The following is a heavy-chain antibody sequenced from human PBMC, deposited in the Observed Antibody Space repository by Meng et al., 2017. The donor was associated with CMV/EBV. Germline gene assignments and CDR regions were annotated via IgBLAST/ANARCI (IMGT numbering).Heavy chain of an antibody. D-gene: IGHD6-6*01. V-gene: IGHV3-7*01. CDR1: GFTFSSYW. J-gene: IGHJ4*02. Sequence: GESLKISCAASGFTFSSYWMSWVRQAPGKGLEWVANIKQDGSEKYYVDSVKGRSTIYRDNAKNSLYLQMNSLRAEDTAVYYCARKGGGSSPAFFDYWGQGTLVTVSS. CDR3: ARKGGGSSPAFFDY. CDR2: IKQDGSEK.